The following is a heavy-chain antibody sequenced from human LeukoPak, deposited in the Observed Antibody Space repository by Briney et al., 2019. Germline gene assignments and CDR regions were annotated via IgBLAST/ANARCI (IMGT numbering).Heavy chain of an antibody. CDR1: GFTFDDYA. V-gene: IGHV3-9*01. D-gene: IGHD3-10*01. Sequence: GRSLRLSCAASGFTFDDYAMHWVRQAPGKGLEWVSGISWNSGSIGYADSVKGRFNISRDNAKNSLYLQMNSLRAEDTALYYCAKSGKVRGVLIFDAFDIWGQGTMVTVSS. J-gene: IGHJ3*02. CDR2: ISWNSGSI. CDR3: AKSGKVRGVLIFDAFDI.